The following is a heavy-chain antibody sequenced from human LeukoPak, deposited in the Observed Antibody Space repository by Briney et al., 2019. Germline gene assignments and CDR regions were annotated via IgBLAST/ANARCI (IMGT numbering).Heavy chain of an antibody. J-gene: IGHJ5*02. D-gene: IGHD3-22*01. V-gene: IGHV4-59*08. Sequence: PSETLSLACTVSGGSISSYYWSWIRQPPGKGLEWIGYIYYSGSTNYNPSLKSRVTISVDTSKNQFSLKLSSVTAADTAVYYCASLGYDSSGYHRSLKTNGFDPGGQEPLVTVSS. CDR3: ASLGYDSSGYHRSLKTNGFDP. CDR2: IYYSGST. CDR1: GGSISSYY.